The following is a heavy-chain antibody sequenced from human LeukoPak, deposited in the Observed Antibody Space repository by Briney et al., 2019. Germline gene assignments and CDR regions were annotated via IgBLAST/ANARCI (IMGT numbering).Heavy chain of an antibody. J-gene: IGHJ6*03. CDR3: ARRNYDILTGFYGGGTYNYYYTDV. Sequence: SETLSLTCTVSGASITSYYWTWIRQPPGRGLEWIGFTSFSGSTNYNPSLRSRVTISLDTSRNQFSLTLNAMTAADTAVYYCARRNYDILTGFYGGGTYNYYYTDVWGKGTTVIVSS. D-gene: IGHD3-9*01. CDR1: GASITSYY. V-gene: IGHV4-59*08. CDR2: TSFSGST.